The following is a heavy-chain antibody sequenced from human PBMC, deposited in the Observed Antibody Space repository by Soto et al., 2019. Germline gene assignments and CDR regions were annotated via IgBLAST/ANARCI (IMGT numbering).Heavy chain of an antibody. CDR2: IQSGGTT. V-gene: IGHV3-66*01. CDR1: GFTVSSKY. CDR3: ARDDVLCDGGRCYAIPLDV. D-gene: IGHD2-15*01. J-gene: IGHJ6*04. Sequence: EVQLVESGGGLVQPGGSLRLSCAASGFTVSSKYMTWVRQAPGKGLEWVSLIQSGGTTYYADSVKGRFTISRDTSENTLHLEMDSLSVEDTAVYYCARDDVLCDGGRCYAIPLDVWGKGTTGTVSS.